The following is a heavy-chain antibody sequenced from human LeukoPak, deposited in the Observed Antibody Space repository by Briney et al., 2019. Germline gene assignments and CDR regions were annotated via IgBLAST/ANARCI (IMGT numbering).Heavy chain of an antibody. CDR3: ARDRKVRRHYTVVIDY. Sequence: ASVTVSCKASGYTFTSYGISWVRQAPGQGLEWMGWISAYNGNTNYAQTLQGRVTMTTDTSTSTAYMELRSLRSDDTAVYYCARDRKVRRHYTVVIDYWGQGTLVTVSS. CDR1: GYTFTSYG. D-gene: IGHD4-23*01. J-gene: IGHJ4*02. V-gene: IGHV1-18*01. CDR2: ISAYNGNT.